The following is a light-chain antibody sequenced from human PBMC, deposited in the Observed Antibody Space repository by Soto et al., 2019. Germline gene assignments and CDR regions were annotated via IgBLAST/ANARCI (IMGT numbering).Light chain of an antibody. V-gene: IGKV3-11*01. J-gene: IGKJ5*01. Sequence: EIVLTQFPATLSLFPGETATLSCRASQTVGTYLAWYQQKPGQAPKLLISDASNSPTRVPTRFSGSRSGTEFTLPTSSLEHEDFAVYFCQQRNNWPRLTFGQETRLEIK. CDR2: DAS. CDR1: QTVGTY. CDR3: QQRNNWPRLT.